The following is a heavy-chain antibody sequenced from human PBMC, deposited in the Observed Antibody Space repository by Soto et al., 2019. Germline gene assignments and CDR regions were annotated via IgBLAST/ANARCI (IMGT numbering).Heavy chain of an antibody. J-gene: IGHJ4*02. CDR1: GGSISSGGYS. Sequence: QLQLQESGSGLVKPSQTLSLTCAVSGGSISSGGYSWSWIRQPPGKGLEWIGYIYHSGSTYYNPSLXXRVTIPVDRSKNQSSLKLSSVTAADTAVYYCAGGPGVARNYWGQGTLVTVSS. CDR2: IYHSGST. V-gene: IGHV4-30-2*01. D-gene: IGHD5-12*01. CDR3: AGGPGVARNY.